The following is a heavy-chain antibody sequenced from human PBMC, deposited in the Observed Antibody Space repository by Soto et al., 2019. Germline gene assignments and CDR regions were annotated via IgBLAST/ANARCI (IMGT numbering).Heavy chain of an antibody. J-gene: IGHJ5*02. Sequence: QVQLVQSGAEVKKPGSSVKVSCKASGGTFSSYAISWVRQAPGQGLEWMGGIIPIFGTANYAQKFQGRVTITADESTSTAYMELSSLRSEDTAVYYCAMEPVYGSGSYYPDPPWFDPWGQGTLVTVSS. CDR3: AMEPVYGSGSYYPDPPWFDP. CDR2: IIPIFGTA. D-gene: IGHD3-10*01. CDR1: GGTFSSYA. V-gene: IGHV1-69*12.